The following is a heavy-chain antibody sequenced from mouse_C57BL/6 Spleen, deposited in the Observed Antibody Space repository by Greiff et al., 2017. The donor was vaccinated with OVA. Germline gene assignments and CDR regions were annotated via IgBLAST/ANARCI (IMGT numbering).Heavy chain of an antibody. D-gene: IGHD1-1*01. J-gene: IGHJ1*03. V-gene: IGHV5-12*01. CDR3: ARPGNYGSFWYFDV. CDR1: GFTFSDYY. Sequence: EVKLVESGGGLVQPGGSLKLSCAASGFTFSDYYMYWVRQTPETRLEWVAYISNGGGSTYYPDTVKGRFTISRDNAKNTLYLQVSRLKSEDTAMYYGARPGNYGSFWYFDVWGTGTTVTVSS. CDR2: ISNGGGST.